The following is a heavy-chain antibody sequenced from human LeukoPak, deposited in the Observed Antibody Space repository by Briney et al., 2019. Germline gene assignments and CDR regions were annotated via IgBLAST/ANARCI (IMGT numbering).Heavy chain of an antibody. J-gene: IGHJ4*02. V-gene: IGHV3-30-3*01. CDR1: GFTFSSYA. Sequence: LPGGSLRLSCAASGFTFSSYAMHWVRQAPGKGLEWVAVISYDGSNKYYADSVKGRFTISRDNSKNTLYLQMNSLRAEDTAVYYCASGQRIAVAGTDYRGQGTLVTVSS. CDR2: ISYDGSNK. CDR3: ASGQRIAVAGTDY. D-gene: IGHD6-19*01.